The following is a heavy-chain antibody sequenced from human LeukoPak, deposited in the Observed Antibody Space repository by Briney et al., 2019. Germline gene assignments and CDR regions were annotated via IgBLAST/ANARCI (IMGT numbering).Heavy chain of an antibody. D-gene: IGHD5-18*01. Sequence: PSETLSLTCTVSGGSISSYYWSWIRQPPGKGLEWIGYIYYSGSINYNPSLKSRVTISVDTSKNQFSLKLSSVTAADTAVYYCATVPRGYSSRGGYWGQGTLVTVSS. V-gene: IGHV4-59*12. CDR3: ATVPRGYSSRGGY. CDR2: IYYSGSI. CDR1: GGSISSYY. J-gene: IGHJ4*02.